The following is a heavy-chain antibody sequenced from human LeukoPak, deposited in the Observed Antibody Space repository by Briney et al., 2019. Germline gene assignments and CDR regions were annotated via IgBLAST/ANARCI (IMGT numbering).Heavy chain of an antibody. CDR3: ARANQGRAFDI. Sequence: ASVKVSCKASGYTFTVYYMHWVRQAPGQGLEWMRWINPNNGGTNYAQKFQGRVTMTRDTSVTTAYMELNNLRSDDTAVYFCARANQGRAFDIWGQGTMVTVSS. J-gene: IGHJ3*02. CDR1: GYTFTVYY. D-gene: IGHD1-14*01. CDR2: INPNNGGT. V-gene: IGHV1-2*02.